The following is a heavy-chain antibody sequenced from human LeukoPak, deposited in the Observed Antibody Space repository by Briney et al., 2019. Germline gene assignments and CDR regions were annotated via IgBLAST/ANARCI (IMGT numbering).Heavy chain of an antibody. V-gene: IGHV4-59*01. CDR1: GGSISSYY. D-gene: IGHD3-10*01. Sequence: SETLSLTCTVSGGSISSYYWSWIRQPPGKGLEWIGYIYYSGSTNYNPSLKSRVTFSVDTSKNQLSLNLSSVTAADTAVYYCARASYYYGSGSYPIFLDFWGQGTLVTVSS. CDR3: ARASYYYGSGSYPIFLDF. CDR2: IYYSGST. J-gene: IGHJ4*02.